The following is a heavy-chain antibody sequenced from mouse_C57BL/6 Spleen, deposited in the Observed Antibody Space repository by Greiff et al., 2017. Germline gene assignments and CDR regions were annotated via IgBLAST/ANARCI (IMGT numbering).Heavy chain of an antibody. CDR3: ARSVYYGSSDYCDF. V-gene: IGHV1-75*01. CDR1: GSTFTAST. J-gene: IGHJ2*01. D-gene: IGHD1-1*01. CDR2: IFPGSGST. Sequence: QVQLQQSGPELLKPGASVQISCKASGSTFTASTINWVQQRPGQGLEWIGWIFPGSGSTYYTEKFKGKATLTEDKSSSRAYMLLSSLTSEDSAVYFCARSVYYGSSDYCDFWGQGTTLSGSS.